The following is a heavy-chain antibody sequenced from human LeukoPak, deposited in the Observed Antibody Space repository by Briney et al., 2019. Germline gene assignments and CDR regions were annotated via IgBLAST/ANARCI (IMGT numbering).Heavy chain of an antibody. J-gene: IGHJ4*02. D-gene: IGHD4-23*01. CDR1: GDTFSSYA. Sequence: SVKVSCKASGDTFSSYAIRWVQQAPGQGLEWIGGIIPIFGTANYAQKFQGRVTITADESTSTAYMELSSLRSEDTAVYYCARYDYGGNSGRLDYWGQGTLVTVSS. CDR3: ARYDYGGNSGRLDY. V-gene: IGHV1-69*13. CDR2: IIPIFGTA.